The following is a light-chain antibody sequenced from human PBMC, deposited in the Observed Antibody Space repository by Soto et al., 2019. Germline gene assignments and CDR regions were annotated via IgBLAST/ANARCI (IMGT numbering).Light chain of an antibody. J-gene: IGKJ5*01. V-gene: IGKV3-20*01. CDR2: GAS. CDR1: QTFSSY. Sequence: ENVLTQSPGTLSLSPGERATLSCRASQTFSSYLTWYQQRPGQAPRLLIYGASKRATVIPDRFSGSGSWTDFTLTISRLEPEDFALYYCQQYGTSPITFGQGTRLEIK. CDR3: QQYGTSPIT.